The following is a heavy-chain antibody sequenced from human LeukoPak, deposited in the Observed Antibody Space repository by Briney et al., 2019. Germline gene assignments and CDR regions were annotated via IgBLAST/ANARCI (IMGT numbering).Heavy chain of an antibody. J-gene: IGHJ3*02. CDR2: IYYSGST. Sequence: MSSETLSLTCTVSGGSISSYYWSWIRQPPGKGLEWIGSIYYSGSTYYNPSLKSRVTISVDTSKNQFSLKLSSVTAADTAVYYCARRDVRADYGGNPGAFDIWGQGTMVTVSS. CDR3: ARRDVRADYGGNPGAFDI. CDR1: GGSISSYY. V-gene: IGHV4-59*05. D-gene: IGHD4-23*01.